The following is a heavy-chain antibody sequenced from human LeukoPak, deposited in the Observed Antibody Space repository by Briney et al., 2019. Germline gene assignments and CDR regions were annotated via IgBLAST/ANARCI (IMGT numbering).Heavy chain of an antibody. CDR3: VREDTPATANY. V-gene: IGHV3-23*01. J-gene: IGHJ4*02. CDR2: ISGGGDIT. D-gene: IGHD2-21*02. Sequence: GGSLRLSCAASGFNFANHAMSWVRQTPGKGLEWVSAISGGGDITYYADSVTGRFTISRDNSKDTPFLQMHSLRPGDTAVYYCVREDTPATANYWGQGTLVTISS. CDR1: GFNFANHA.